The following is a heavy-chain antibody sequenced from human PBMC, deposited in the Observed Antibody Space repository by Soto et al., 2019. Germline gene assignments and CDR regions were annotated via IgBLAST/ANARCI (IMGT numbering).Heavy chain of an antibody. V-gene: IGHV4-34*01. Sequence: SETLSLTCAFYVGSFIGYYWSWIRQPPGKGLEWIGEINHSGSTNYNPSLKSRVTISVDTSKNQFSLKLSSVTAADTAVYYCTTGGFDYWGQGTLVTVSS. CDR1: VGSFIGYY. CDR3: TTGGFDY. J-gene: IGHJ4*02. CDR2: INHSGST.